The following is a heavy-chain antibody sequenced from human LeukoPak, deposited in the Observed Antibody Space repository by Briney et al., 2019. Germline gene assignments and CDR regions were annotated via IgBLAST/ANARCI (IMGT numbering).Heavy chain of an antibody. CDR2: IKQDGSEK. V-gene: IGHV3-7*01. CDR3: ARGYSTSWVHL. Sequence: GGSLRLSCAASGLTFSTYWMSWVRQAPGKGLEWVANIKQDGSEKYYVDSVKGRFTISRDISKNTLYLQMNSLRAEDTAVYYCARGYSTSWVHLWGQGTLVTVSS. D-gene: IGHD1-1*01. CDR1: GLTFSTYW. J-gene: IGHJ5*02.